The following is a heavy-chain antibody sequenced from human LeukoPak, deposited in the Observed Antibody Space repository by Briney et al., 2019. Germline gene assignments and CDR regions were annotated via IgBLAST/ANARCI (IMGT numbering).Heavy chain of an antibody. CDR2: INPNSGGT. J-gene: IGHJ5*02. V-gene: IGHV1-2*02. CDR3: ARANSRAAATQVGWFDP. D-gene: IGHD6-13*01. CDR1: GYTFTCYY. Sequence: ASAKASCTASGYTFTCYYIHWVGQPPRQGIEWMGWINPNSGGTNYAQKYQGRVTMTRDTSISTAYMELSRLRSDDTAVYYCARANSRAAATQVGWFDPWGQGTLVTVSS.